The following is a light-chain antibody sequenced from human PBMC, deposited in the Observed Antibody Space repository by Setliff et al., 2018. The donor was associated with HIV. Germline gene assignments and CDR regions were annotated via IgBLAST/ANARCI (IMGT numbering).Light chain of an antibody. CDR1: PSVLYSSNNKNY. CDR3: QQWHSTPIT. Sequence: DIVMTQSPDSLAVSLGERATINCKSSPSVLYSSNNKNYLAWYQQKPGQPPKLLIYWASTRESGVPDRFSGSGSGTDFTLTISSLQAEDVAVYYCQQWHSTPITFGQGTRLEIK. CDR2: WAS. J-gene: IGKJ5*01. V-gene: IGKV4-1*01.